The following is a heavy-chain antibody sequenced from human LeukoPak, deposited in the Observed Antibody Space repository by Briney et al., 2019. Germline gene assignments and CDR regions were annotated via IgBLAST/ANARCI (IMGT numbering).Heavy chain of an antibody. CDR3: AKVGGRGYSYGYAFDY. J-gene: IGHJ4*02. V-gene: IGHV3-23*01. Sequence: PGGSLRLSCAASGFTFSSYAMSWVRQAPGKGLEWVSAISGSGGSTYYADSVKGRFTISRDNSKNTLYLQMNSLRAEDTAVYYCAKVGGRGYSYGYAFDYWGQGTLVTVSS. CDR2: ISGSGGST. D-gene: IGHD5-18*01. CDR1: GFTFSSYA.